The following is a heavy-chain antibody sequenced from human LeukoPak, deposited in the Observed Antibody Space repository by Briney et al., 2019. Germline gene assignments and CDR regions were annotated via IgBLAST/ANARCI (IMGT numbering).Heavy chain of an antibody. CDR1: GSRFTSYW. Sequence: GESLKISCKGSGSRFTSYWIGWVRQMPGKGLEWMGIIYPGDSNTRYSPSFQGQVTISADKSISTAYLQWSSLKASDTAMYYCASRYSSSWGPRDAFDIWGQGTMVTVSS. CDR2: IYPGDSNT. J-gene: IGHJ3*02. CDR3: ASRYSSSWGPRDAFDI. V-gene: IGHV5-51*01. D-gene: IGHD6-13*01.